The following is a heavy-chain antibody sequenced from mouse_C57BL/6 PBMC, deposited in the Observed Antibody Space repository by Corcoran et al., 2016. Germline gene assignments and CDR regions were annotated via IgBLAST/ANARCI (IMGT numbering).Heavy chain of an antibody. D-gene: IGHD2-2*01. J-gene: IGHJ1*03. CDR1: GYTFPDSY. V-gene: IGHV1-26*01. CDR3: ARSRLRRWDFDV. CDR2: INPNNGGT. Sequence: EVQLHQSGPELVTPGASVTISCPASGYTFPDSYMTCVKQSHGKSLEWIGDINPNNGGTSYNQKFKGKATLTVDKSSSTAYMELRSLTSEDSAVYYGARSRLRRWDFDVWGTGTTVTVSS.